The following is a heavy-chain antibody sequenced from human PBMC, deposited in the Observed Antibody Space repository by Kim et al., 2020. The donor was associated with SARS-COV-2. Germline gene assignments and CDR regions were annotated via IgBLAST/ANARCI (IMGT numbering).Heavy chain of an antibody. CDR3: ARRVPAAGTGDWFDP. V-gene: IGHV4-59*01. J-gene: IGHJ5*02. CDR1: GGSISSYY. Sequence: SETLSLTCTVSGGSISSYYWSWFRQPPGKGLEWIGYIYYSGSTNYNPSLKSRVTISVDTSKNQFSLKLSSVTAADTAVYYCARRVPAAGTGDWFDPWGQGTLVTVSS. CDR2: IYYSGST. D-gene: IGHD6-13*01.